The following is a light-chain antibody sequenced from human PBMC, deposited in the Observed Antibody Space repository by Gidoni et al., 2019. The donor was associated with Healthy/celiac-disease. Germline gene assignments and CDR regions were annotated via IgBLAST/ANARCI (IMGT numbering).Light chain of an antibody. CDR3: QQYNNWPPYT. J-gene: IGKJ2*01. Sequence: EIVMTQSPATLSVSPGERATLSCRASQSVSSNLAWYQQKPGQAPRPTIYGASTRATGIPARFSGSGSGTEFTLTISSLQSEDFAVYYCQQYNNWPPYTFGQGTKLEIK. V-gene: IGKV3-15*01. CDR2: GAS. CDR1: QSVSSN.